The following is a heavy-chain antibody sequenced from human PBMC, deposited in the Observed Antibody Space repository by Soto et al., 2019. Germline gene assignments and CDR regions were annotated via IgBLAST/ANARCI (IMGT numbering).Heavy chain of an antibody. J-gene: IGHJ5*02. CDR1: GAALNSGNYY. V-gene: IGHV4-31*03. Sequence: SETLSLTCSVSGAALNSGNYYWSWVRQGPGKGLEWVGHIYVTGAVDYNPSLRDRITISQDTSERQFSLNLRLVTAADTAFYYCARLRIATNNYKWFDPWGQGTLVTVSS. CDR2: IYVTGAV. D-gene: IGHD2-21*01. CDR3: ARLRIATNNYKWFDP.